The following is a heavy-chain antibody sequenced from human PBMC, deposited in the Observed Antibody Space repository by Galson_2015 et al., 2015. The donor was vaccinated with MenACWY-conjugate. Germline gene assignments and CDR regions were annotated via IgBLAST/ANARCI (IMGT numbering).Heavy chain of an antibody. CDR2: IDNDGNRI. D-gene: IGHD1-26*01. CDR1: GFTFSNYW. Sequence: LRLSCAASGFTFSNYWMHWVRQGPGKGLEWLSRIDNDGNRITYADSVKGRFTISRDNAKNTLYLQINSVRADDTAVYHCSRGGEAKLIIVGGISDIWGQGTTVTVSS. V-gene: IGHV3-74*01. J-gene: IGHJ3*02. CDR3: SRGGEAKLIIVGGISDI.